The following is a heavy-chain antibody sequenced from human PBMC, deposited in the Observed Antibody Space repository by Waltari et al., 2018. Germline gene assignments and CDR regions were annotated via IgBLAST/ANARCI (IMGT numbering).Heavy chain of an antibody. V-gene: IGHV3-7*01. CDR1: GFTVRNYD. J-gene: IGHJ4*02. CDR3: ARNPGFSAKDY. D-gene: IGHD5-12*01. Sequence: EVQLVESGGGLVQAGGSLRLSCAASGFTVRNYDMDWVRQAPGEGLEWVAYINQDGSGKDYVDSVKGRFTISRDNAKNSLYLLINSLRVEDTAVYYCARNPGFSAKDYWGQGTLVTVSS. CDR2: INQDGSGK.